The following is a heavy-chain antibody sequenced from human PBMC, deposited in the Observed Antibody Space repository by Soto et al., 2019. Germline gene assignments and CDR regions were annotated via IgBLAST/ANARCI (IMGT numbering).Heavy chain of an antibody. CDR3: ARQSGSTENY. Sequence: SETLSLTCTVSGGSISSSSYYWGWIRQPPGKGLEWIGSIYYSGSTYYNPSLKSRVTISVDTSKNQFSLKLSSVTAADTAVYYCARQSGSTENYWGQGTLVTVSS. J-gene: IGHJ4*02. D-gene: IGHD1-26*01. V-gene: IGHV4-39*01. CDR2: IYYSGST. CDR1: GGSISSSSYY.